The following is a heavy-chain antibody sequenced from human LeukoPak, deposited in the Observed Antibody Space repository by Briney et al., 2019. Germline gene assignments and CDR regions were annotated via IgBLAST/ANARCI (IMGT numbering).Heavy chain of an antibody. CDR3: ARDEIDIVVVPAAIDYYYYMDV. Sequence: GASVKVSCKSSGYTFTGYYMHWVRQAPGQGLEWMGWINPNSGGTNYAQKFRGRVTMTRDTSISTAYMELSRLRSDDTAVYYCARDEIDIVVVPAAIDYYYYMDVWGKGTTVTVSS. CDR1: GYTFTGYY. V-gene: IGHV1-2*02. J-gene: IGHJ6*03. D-gene: IGHD2-2*01. CDR2: INPNSGGT.